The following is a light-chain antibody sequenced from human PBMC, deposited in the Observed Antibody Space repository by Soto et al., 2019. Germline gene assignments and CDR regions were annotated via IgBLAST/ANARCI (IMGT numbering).Light chain of an antibody. Sequence: QSALTQPASVSGSPGQSITISCTGTSSDIGAYNSVSWYQQHPGKAPKLIIYDVSSRPSGISNRFSGSKSGNTASLTISGLQADDDATYYCSSYTSLTTDVFGGGTKLTVL. CDR1: SSDIGAYNS. CDR3: SSYTSLTTDV. V-gene: IGLV2-14*03. J-gene: IGLJ3*02. CDR2: DVS.